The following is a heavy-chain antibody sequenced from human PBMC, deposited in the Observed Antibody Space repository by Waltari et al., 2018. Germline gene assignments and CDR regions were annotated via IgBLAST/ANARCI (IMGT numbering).Heavy chain of an antibody. CDR2: ISRSSSTI. Sequence: EVQLVESGGGLVQHGGSLRLSCAASGFTFSSYSMNWVRQAPGQGLEWVSYISRSSSTIYYADSVKGRFTFSRDNAKNSLYLQMNSLRAEDTAVYYCARGAYCTGGVCYYYYGMDVWGQGTTVTVSS. J-gene: IGHJ6*02. CDR3: ARGAYCTGGVCYYYYGMDV. D-gene: IGHD2-8*02. V-gene: IGHV3-48*04. CDR1: GFTFSSYS.